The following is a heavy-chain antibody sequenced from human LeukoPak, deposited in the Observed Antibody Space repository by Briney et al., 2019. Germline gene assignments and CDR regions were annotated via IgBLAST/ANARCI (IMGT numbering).Heavy chain of an antibody. CDR3: AKDQRHYYDSSGYYDY. J-gene: IGHJ4*02. Sequence: GGSLRLSCTASGFTFGDYAMSWFRQAAGKGLEWVSAISGSGGSTYYADSVKGRFTISRDNSKNTLYLQMNSLRAEDTAVYYCAKDQRHYYDSSGYYDYWGQGTLVTVSS. CDR2: ISGSGGST. V-gene: IGHV3-23*01. CDR1: GFTFGDYA. D-gene: IGHD3-22*01.